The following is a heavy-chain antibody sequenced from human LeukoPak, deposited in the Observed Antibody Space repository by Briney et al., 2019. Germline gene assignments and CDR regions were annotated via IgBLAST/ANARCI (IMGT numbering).Heavy chain of an antibody. Sequence: GESLKISCKGSGYSFTSYWIGWVRQMPGKGLEWMGIIYPGDSDTRYSPSFQGQVTISADKSISTAYLQWSSLKASDTAMYYCARGIVVKPSANWFDPWGQGTPVTVSS. CDR1: GYSFTSYW. CDR3: ARGIVVKPSANWFDP. D-gene: IGHD2-2*01. CDR2: IYPGDSDT. J-gene: IGHJ5*02. V-gene: IGHV5-51*01.